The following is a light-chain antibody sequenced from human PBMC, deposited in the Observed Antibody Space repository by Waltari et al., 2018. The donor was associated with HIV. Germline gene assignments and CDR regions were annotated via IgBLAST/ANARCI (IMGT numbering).Light chain of an antibody. Sequence: QSALTQEASVSGTVGQTVTLSCTGTSTNIGNYAVGWYQQLSSVAPNTVVFGNSLPSGIPDRFSGSKSGTIASLTISGLQPEDEAVYYCSTWDFSLNSVVFGGGTKLTV. V-gene: IGLV1-44*01. J-gene: IGLJ2*01. CDR2: GNS. CDR3: STWDFSLNSVV. CDR1: STNIGNYA.